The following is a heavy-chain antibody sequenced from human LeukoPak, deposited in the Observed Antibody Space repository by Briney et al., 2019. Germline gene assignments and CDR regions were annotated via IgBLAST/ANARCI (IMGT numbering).Heavy chain of an antibody. J-gene: IGHJ3*02. CDR1: GGSFSGYY. D-gene: IGHD3-10*01. Sequence: SETLSLTCAVYGGSFSGYYWSWIRQPPGKGLEWIGEINHSGSTNYNPSLKSRVTISVDTSKKQVSLKLSSVTAADTAVNYCARGPPVYGSGTGTFDIWGQGTLVTVSS. CDR3: ARGPPVYGSGTGTFDI. V-gene: IGHV4-34*01. CDR2: INHSGST.